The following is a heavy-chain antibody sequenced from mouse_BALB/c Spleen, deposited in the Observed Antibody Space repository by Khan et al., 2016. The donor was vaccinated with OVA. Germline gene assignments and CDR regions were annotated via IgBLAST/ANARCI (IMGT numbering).Heavy chain of an antibody. V-gene: IGHV1-31*01. Sequence: EVQLQESGPELMKPGASVKISCKVSGYSFTSYYIHWMIESHGTSLEWIGYIDPFSGATTYNQKFKGKATLTVDKSSNTAYIHLRNLTSEDSAVYYCTRHGYVAWFTYWGQGTLVTVSA. J-gene: IGHJ3*01. CDR3: TRHGYVAWFTY. CDR1: GYSFTSYY. D-gene: IGHD2-2*01. CDR2: IDPFSGAT.